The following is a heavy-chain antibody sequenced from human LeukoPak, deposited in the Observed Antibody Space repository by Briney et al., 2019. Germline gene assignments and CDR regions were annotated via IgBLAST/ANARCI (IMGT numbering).Heavy chain of an antibody. V-gene: IGHV3-23*01. CDR3: AKNGGYSSGRPDN. CDR2: ISGSGGST. D-gene: IGHD2-15*01. J-gene: IGHJ4*02. Sequence: PGGSLRLSCAASGFTFSSYAMSWVRQAPGKGLEWVSAISGSGGSTYYADSVKGRFTISRDNSKNTLYPQMNSLRAEDTAVYYCAKNGGYSSGRPDNWGQGTLVTVSS. CDR1: GFTFSSYA.